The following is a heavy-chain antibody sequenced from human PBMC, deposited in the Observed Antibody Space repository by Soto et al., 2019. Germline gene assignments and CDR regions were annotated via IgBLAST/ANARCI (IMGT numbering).Heavy chain of an antibody. V-gene: IGHV1-2*02. D-gene: IGHD3-9*01. J-gene: IGHJ5*02. Sequence: ASVNVSCKASGYTFTGYYMHWVRQAPGQGLELMGWINPNSGGTNYAQKFQGRVTMTRXXXXXXAXMXLXXLRSDDTAVYYCTTLRLDPWGQGTLVTVSS. CDR3: TTLRLDP. CDR1: GYTFTGYY. CDR2: INPNSGGT.